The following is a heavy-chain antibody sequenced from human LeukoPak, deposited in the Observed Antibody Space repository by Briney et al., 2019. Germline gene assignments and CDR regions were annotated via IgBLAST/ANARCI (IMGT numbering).Heavy chain of an antibody. CDR1: GYSFTTYQ. V-gene: IGHV1-8*03. Sequence: ASVKVSCKTSGYSFTTYQINWVRQASGQGLEWLGWMNPYTGDRGYAQRFPGRLSITSDTSISTAYMELGSLKSDDTAVYFCARTTSLTASGYDCWGQGTLVTVSS. J-gene: IGHJ4*02. CDR2: MNPYTGDR. D-gene: IGHD2-21*02. CDR3: ARTTSLTASGYDC.